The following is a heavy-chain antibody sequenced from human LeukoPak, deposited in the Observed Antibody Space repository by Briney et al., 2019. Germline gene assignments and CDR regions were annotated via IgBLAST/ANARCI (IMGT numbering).Heavy chain of an antibody. CDR1: GFTVSSNY. CDR2: ISGTGGST. Sequence: PGGSLRLSCAASGFTVSSNYMSWVRQAPGKGLEWVSVISGTGGSTYYADSVKGRFTISRDNSKNTLYLQMNSLRAEDTAVYYCARSLAFDIWGQGTTVTVSS. CDR3: ARSLAFDI. J-gene: IGHJ3*02. V-gene: IGHV3-53*01.